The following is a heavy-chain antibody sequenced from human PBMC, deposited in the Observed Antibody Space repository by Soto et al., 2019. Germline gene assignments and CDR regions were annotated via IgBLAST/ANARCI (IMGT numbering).Heavy chain of an antibody. D-gene: IGHD6-19*01. Sequence: GGSLRLSCAASGFTLSSHNMNWVRQAPGKGLEWVSSISSSSTYIYYADSVKGRFTISRDNAKNSLYLQMNSLRAEDTAVYYCARDSDTGWSPTDYWGQGTLVTVSS. CDR1: GFTLSSHN. CDR3: ARDSDTGWSPTDY. CDR2: ISSSSTYI. J-gene: IGHJ4*02. V-gene: IGHV3-21*01.